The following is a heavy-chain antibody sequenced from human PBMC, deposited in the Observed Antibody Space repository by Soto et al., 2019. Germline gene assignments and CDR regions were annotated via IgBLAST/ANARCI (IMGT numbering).Heavy chain of an antibody. CDR2: IYWDDDT. D-gene: IGHD4-17*01. CDR1: GFSLSTSGVG. CDR3: SHANALDYGDYWGPHY. J-gene: IGHJ4*02. V-gene: IGHV2-5*02. Sequence: QITLKESGPTLVKPTQTLTLTCTFSGFSLSTSGVGVGWIRQPPGKALEWLAVIYWDDDTRYSPSLESRLTITKDTSKNQVVLTMTNADPVDTATYYCSHANALDYGDYWGPHYWGQGTLVTVSS.